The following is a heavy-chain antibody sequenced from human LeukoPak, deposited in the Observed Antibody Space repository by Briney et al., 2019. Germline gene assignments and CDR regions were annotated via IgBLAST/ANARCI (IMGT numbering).Heavy chain of an antibody. Sequence: HPGRSLRLSCAASGFTFSSYGMHWVRQAPGKGLEWVAVIWYDGSNKYYADSVKGRFTISRDNSKNTLYLQMNSLRAEDTAVYYRARDSTKYSGYDDFDYWGQGTLVTVSS. CDR1: GFTFSSYG. CDR2: IWYDGSNK. V-gene: IGHV3-33*01. J-gene: IGHJ4*02. CDR3: ARDSTKYSGYDDFDY. D-gene: IGHD5-12*01.